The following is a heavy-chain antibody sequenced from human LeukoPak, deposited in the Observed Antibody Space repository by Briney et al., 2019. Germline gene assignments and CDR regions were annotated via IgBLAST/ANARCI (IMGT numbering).Heavy chain of an antibody. CDR1: GGSISSYY. J-gene: IGHJ4*02. D-gene: IGHD6-19*01. V-gene: IGHV4-59*12. CDR3: ARETEGIAVAGLFDY. Sequence: SETLSLTCTVSGGSISSYYWSWIRQPPGKGLEWIGYIYYSGSTNYNPSLKSRVTISVDTSKNQFSLKLSSVTAADTAVYYCARETEGIAVAGLFDYWGQGTLVTVSS. CDR2: IYYSGST.